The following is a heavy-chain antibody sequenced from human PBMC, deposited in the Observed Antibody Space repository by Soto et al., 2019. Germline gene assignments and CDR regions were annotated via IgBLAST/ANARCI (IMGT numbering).Heavy chain of an antibody. Sequence: GGSLRLSCAASGFSFSNYGMHWVRQAPGKGLEWVAFISYDGSKKHYADSVKGRLTISRDNFKNTLYLQVNSLRDEDTAVYYCAKDVLRFLEWLAFYGMDVWGQGTTVTVSS. J-gene: IGHJ6*02. D-gene: IGHD3-3*01. V-gene: IGHV3-30*18. CDR2: ISYDGSKK. CDR3: AKDVLRFLEWLAFYGMDV. CDR1: GFSFSNYG.